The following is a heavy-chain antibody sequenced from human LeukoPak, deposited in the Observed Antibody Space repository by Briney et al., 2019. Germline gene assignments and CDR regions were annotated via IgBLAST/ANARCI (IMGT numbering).Heavy chain of an antibody. CDR3: ARHLTYGGWNS. D-gene: IGHD4-23*01. Sequence: PGGSLRLSCAASGFTFSSYWMQRVRQAPGKGLVWVSRINSDGSSASYADSVKGRFTISRDNAKNTLYLQMNSLRAEDTAVYYCARHLTYGGWNSWGQGTLVTVSS. V-gene: IGHV3-74*01. J-gene: IGHJ4*02. CDR2: INSDGSSA. CDR1: GFTFSSYW.